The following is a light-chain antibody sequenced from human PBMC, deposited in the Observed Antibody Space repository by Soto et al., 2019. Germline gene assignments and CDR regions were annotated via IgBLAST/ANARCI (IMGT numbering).Light chain of an antibody. V-gene: IGLV2-14*03. CDR2: EVS. CDR3: SSHTTSNTRV. Sequence: CVRNQAASVSGSPGESIAISYTETSSDVGAYDFVSWYQQHPDKAPKLLIYEVSNRPSGVSDRFSGSKSVNTATLTISGFQAEDEAAYYCSSHTTSNTRVFGTGTKVTV. J-gene: IGLJ1*01. CDR1: SSDVGAYDF.